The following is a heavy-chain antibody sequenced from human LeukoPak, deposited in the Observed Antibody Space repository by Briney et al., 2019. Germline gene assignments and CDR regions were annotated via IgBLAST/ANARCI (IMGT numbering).Heavy chain of an antibody. CDR3: ARIDYYDSSGYYLYWFDP. J-gene: IGHJ5*02. Sequence: GESLKISCKGSGYSFTSYWIGWVRQMPGKGLEWMGIIYPGDSDTRYSPSFQGQVTISADKSISTAYLQWSSLKASDTAMYYCARIDYYDSSGYYLYWFDPWGQGTLVTVSS. CDR2: IYPGDSDT. V-gene: IGHV5-51*01. CDR1: GYSFTSYW. D-gene: IGHD3-22*01.